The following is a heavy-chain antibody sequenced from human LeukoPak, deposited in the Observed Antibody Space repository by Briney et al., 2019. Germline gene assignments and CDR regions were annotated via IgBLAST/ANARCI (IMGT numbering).Heavy chain of an antibody. CDR1: GFTFSSYA. CDR2: ISSNGGST. J-gene: IGHJ4*02. V-gene: IGHV3-64*01. D-gene: IGHD3-16*02. CDR3: ARVKVDYDYVWGSYRDSYYFDY. Sequence: GGSLRLSCAASGFTFSSYAMHWVRQAPGKGLEYVSAISSNGGSTYYANSVKGRFTISRDNSKNTLYLQMGSLRAEDMAVYYCARVKVDYDYVWGSYRDSYYFDYWGQGTLVTVSS.